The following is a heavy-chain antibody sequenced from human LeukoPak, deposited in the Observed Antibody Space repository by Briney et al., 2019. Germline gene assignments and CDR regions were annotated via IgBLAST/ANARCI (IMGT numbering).Heavy chain of an antibody. CDR1: GGSISSSNW. D-gene: IGHD6-19*01. Sequence: SGTLSRTCAVSGGSISSSNWWSWVRQPPGKGLEWIGAIYNSGSTNYNPSLKSRVTISVDKSKNQFSLKLSSVTAADTAVYYCARATAVAGTAFDYWGQGTLVTVSS. CDR2: IYNSGST. V-gene: IGHV4-4*02. J-gene: IGHJ4*02. CDR3: ARATAVAGTAFDY.